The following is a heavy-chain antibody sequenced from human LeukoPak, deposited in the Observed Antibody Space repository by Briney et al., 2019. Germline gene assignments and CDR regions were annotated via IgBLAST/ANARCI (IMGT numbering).Heavy chain of an antibody. J-gene: IGHJ4*02. CDR3: ARTRGYCSSTSCYSSYFDY. CDR2: ISYDGSNK. CDR1: GFTFSSYA. D-gene: IGHD2-2*01. Sequence: GGSLRLSCAASGFTFSSYAMDWVRQAPGKGLEWVAVISYDGSNKYYADSVKGRFTISRDNSKNTLYLQMNSLRAEDTAVYYCARTRGYCSSTSCYSSYFDYWGQGTLVTVSS. V-gene: IGHV3-30-3*01.